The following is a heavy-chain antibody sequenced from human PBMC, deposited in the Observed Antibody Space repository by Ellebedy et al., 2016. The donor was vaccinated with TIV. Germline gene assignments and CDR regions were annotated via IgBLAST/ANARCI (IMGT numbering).Heavy chain of an antibody. D-gene: IGHD5-12*01. CDR3: ASERSGYDFDY. CDR1: GLTFSHYY. V-gene: IGHV3-33*08. Sequence: GESLKISCAASGLTFSHYYMSWIRQAPGKGLEWVAVLWYDGSREYYADSVKGRFTVSRDNSKNTLFLQMNSLRTEDTAVYYCASERSGYDFDYWGQGTLVTVSA. CDR2: LWYDGSRE. J-gene: IGHJ4*02.